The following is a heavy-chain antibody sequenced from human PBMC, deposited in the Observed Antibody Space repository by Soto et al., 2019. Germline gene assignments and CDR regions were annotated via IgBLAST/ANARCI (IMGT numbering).Heavy chain of an antibody. J-gene: IGHJ4*02. V-gene: IGHV3-53*04. D-gene: IGHD5-18*01. CDR3: ASLDTARIQIAGY. CDR1: GFTVSSKY. Sequence: GGSLRLSCAASGFTVSSKYMSWVRQAPGKGLEWVSVIYSGGSTYYADSVKGRFTISRHNSKNTLYLQMNSLRAEDTAVYYCASLDTARIQIAGYWGQGIQVTVSS. CDR2: IYSGGST.